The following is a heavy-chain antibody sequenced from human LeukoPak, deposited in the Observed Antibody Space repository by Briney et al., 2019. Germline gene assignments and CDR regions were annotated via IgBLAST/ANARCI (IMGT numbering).Heavy chain of an antibody. V-gene: IGHV1-2*06. CDR2: SSPNSGGT. Sequence: GASVKVCCKASGYAFTGYYIHWVRQAPGQGREWMGRSSPNSGGTNYAQKFQGRVTMTRDTSISTAYMELSRLTSDDTALYYCARVSEGYTTGWYDYWGQGTLVSVSS. CDR1: GYAFTGYY. J-gene: IGHJ4*02. D-gene: IGHD6-13*01. CDR3: ARVSEGYTTGWYDY.